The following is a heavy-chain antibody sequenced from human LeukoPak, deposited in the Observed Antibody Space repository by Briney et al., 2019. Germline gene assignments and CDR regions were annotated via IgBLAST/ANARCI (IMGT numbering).Heavy chain of an antibody. CDR2: IKQDGSEK. D-gene: IGHD1-26*01. V-gene: IGHV3-7*01. J-gene: IGHJ4*02. CDR3: ARDNYLVGATDYFDY. CDR1: GFTFSSYW. Sequence: GGSLRLSCAASGFTFSSYWMSWVRQAPGKGLEWVANIKQDGSEKNYVDSVKGRFTISRDNAKNSPYLQMNSLRAEDTAVYYCARDNYLVGATDYFDYWGQGTLVTVSS.